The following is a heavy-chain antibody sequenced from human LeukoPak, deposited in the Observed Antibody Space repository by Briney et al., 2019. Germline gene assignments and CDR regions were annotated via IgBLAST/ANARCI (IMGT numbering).Heavy chain of an antibody. CDR3: ARDSDGERVSWFDP. J-gene: IGHJ5*02. Sequence: ASVKVSCTASGYTFTSYGISWVRQAPGQGLEWMGWISAYNGNTNYAQKLQGRVTMTTDTSTSTAYMELRSLRSDDTAVYYCARDSDGERVSWFDPWGQGTLVTVSS. D-gene: IGHD5-24*01. CDR1: GYTFTSYG. V-gene: IGHV1-18*04. CDR2: ISAYNGNT.